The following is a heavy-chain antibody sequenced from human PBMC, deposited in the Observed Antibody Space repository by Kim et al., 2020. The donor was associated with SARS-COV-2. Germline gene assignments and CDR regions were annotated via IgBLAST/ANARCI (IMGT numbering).Heavy chain of an antibody. V-gene: IGHV1-58*02. D-gene: IGHD2-15*01. CDR2: IVVGSGNT. CDR3: AAVRDCSGGSCDYDGRSWF. J-gene: IGHJ5*01. CDR1: GFTFIGSA. Sequence: SVKVSCKASGFTFIGSAMQWVRQARGQRLEWIGWIVVGSGNTNYAQEFQERVTITRDMSTRTAYMELSSLRSEDTAVYHCAAVRDCSGGSCDYDGRSWF.